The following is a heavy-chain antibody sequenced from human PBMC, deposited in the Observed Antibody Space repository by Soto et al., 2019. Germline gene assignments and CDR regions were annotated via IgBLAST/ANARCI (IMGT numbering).Heavy chain of an antibody. Sequence: QVQLMQSGAEVKKPGASVKVSCKASGDTFTDYYIHWVRQAPGQGLEWMGTVNPSGGHTTYAQHLLGRVTMTRDTSTSTLYMELTSLTSDDTAIYYCARGGHVVVVTAALDDWGQGTLVTLYS. CDR1: GDTFTDYY. CDR3: ARGGHVVVVTAALDD. D-gene: IGHD2-21*02. J-gene: IGHJ4*02. V-gene: IGHV1-46*01. CDR2: VNPSGGHT.